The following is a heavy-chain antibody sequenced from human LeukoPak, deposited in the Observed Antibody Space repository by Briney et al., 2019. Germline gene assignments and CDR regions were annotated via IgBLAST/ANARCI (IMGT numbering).Heavy chain of an antibody. V-gene: IGHV3-48*04. Sequence: GGSLRLSCAASGFTFSSYSMNWVRQAPGKGLEWVSYISSSSTIYYADSVKGRFIISRDNAKNSLYLQMNSLRAEDTAVYYCARGDIAAAGRLVYWGQGTLVTVSS. D-gene: IGHD6-13*01. CDR2: ISSSSTI. CDR1: GFTFSSYS. CDR3: ARGDIAAAGRLVY. J-gene: IGHJ4*02.